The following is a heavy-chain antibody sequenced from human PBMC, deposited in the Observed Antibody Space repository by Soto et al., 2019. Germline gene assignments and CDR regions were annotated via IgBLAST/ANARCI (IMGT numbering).Heavy chain of an antibody. CDR3: AILVVQTPLMDV. CDR1: GFTFSSYA. V-gene: IGHV3-30-3*01. CDR2: ISYDGSNK. J-gene: IGHJ6*02. D-gene: IGHD2-2*01. Sequence: SLRLSCAASGFTFSSYAMHWVRQAPGKGLEWVAVISYDGSNKYYADSVKGRFTISRDNSKNTLYLQMNSLRAEDTAVYYCAILVVQTPLMDVWGQGTTVTVSS.